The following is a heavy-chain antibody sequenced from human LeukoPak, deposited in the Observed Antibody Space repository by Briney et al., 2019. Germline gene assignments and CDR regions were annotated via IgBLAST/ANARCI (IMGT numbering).Heavy chain of an antibody. CDR2: IYHSGSA. CDR3: ARPISSQGYFGVVID. D-gene: IGHD3-3*01. V-gene: IGHV4-38-2*01. CDR1: GYSISSASY. Sequence: SETLSLTCAVSGYSISSASYWGWIRQPPGKGVEWSGNIYHSGSAYYNPSLKRRVTISVDTSKTQFSLKLSSVTAADTAVYYCARPISSQGYFGVVIDWGQGTLVTVSS. J-gene: IGHJ4*02.